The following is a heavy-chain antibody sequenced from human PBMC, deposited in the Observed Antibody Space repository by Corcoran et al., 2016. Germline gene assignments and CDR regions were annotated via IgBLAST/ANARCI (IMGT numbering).Heavy chain of an antibody. CDR2: IYYNGNT. Sequence: QVQLQESGPGLVKSSETLSLTCTVSGGSVSSSDSYWIWIRQPPGKGLEWIGNIYYNGNTNYNPSLKSRVTISIDTSKNQFSLNLTSVTAADTAVYDCARRGGSGRSFDYWGQGTLVTVSS. J-gene: IGHJ4*02. V-gene: IGHV4-61*08. D-gene: IGHD3-10*01. CDR3: ARRGGSGRSFDY. CDR1: GGSVSSSDSY.